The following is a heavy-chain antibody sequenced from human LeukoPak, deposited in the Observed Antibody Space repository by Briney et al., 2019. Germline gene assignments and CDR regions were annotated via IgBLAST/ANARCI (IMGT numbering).Heavy chain of an antibody. CDR2: IDESGDS. CDR1: GLALRNYH. J-gene: IGHJ4*02. CDR3: AATGR. Sequence: GGSLRLSCVGSGLALRNYHVSWVRQAPGKGLEWVADIDESGDSHYADSVRGRFTISRKNAKNSVYLQMNSLRVDDTAVYYCAATGRWGQGTLVAVSS. V-gene: IGHV3-48*03.